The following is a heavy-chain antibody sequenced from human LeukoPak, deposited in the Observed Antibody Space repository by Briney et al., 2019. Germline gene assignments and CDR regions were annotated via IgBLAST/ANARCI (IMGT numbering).Heavy chain of an antibody. J-gene: IGHJ4*02. V-gene: IGHV3-48*03. Sequence: GGSLRLSCAASGFTFSSYEMNWVRQAPGKGLEWVSYISSSGSTIYYADSVKGRFTISRDNAKNPLYLQMNSLRAEDTAVYYCARDYRWFGESIDYFDYWGQGTLVTVSS. CDR3: ARDYRWFGESIDYFDY. CDR2: ISSSGSTI. D-gene: IGHD3-10*01. CDR1: GFTFSSYE.